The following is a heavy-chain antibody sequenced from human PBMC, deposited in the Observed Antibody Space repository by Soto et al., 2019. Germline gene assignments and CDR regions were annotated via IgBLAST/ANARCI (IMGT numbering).Heavy chain of an antibody. CDR1: GFTFTSSA. D-gene: IGHD3-16*02. CDR3: AASSLHLGELSFYYYYYMDV. CDR2: IVVGSGNT. J-gene: IGHJ6*03. Sequence: GASVKVSCKASGFTFTSSAMQWVRHARGQRLEWIGWIVVGSGNTNYAQKIQERVTITRDMSTSTAYMELSSLRSEDTAVYYCAASSLHLGELSFYYYYYMDVWGKGTTVTVSS. V-gene: IGHV1-58*02.